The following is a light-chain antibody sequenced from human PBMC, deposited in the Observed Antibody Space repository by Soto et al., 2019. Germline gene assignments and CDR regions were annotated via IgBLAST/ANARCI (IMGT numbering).Light chain of an antibody. CDR2: DVS. J-gene: IGLJ1*01. Sequence: QSALTQPASVSGSPGQSIAISCTGTSSDIGSYNYVSWYQHHPGKVPKLLLYDVSVRPSGISDRFSGSKSGNTASLTISGLQAEDEADYYCDSYTSTTSLDVFGTGTKLTVL. CDR1: SSDIGSYNY. V-gene: IGLV2-14*03. CDR3: DSYTSTTSLDV.